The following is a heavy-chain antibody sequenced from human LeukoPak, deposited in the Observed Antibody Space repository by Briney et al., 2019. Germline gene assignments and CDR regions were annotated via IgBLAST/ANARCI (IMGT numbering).Heavy chain of an antibody. D-gene: IGHD3-22*01. CDR3: ARVSGSSGYLSWFDP. CDR1: GGSISSYY. CDR2: IYHSGST. Sequence: PSETLSLTCTVSGGSISSYYWSWIRQPPGKGLEWIGAIYHSGSTNYNPSLKSRVTISVDKSKNQFSLKLNSVTAADTAVYYCARVSGSSGYLSWFDPWGQGTLVTVSS. J-gene: IGHJ5*02. V-gene: IGHV4-59*12.